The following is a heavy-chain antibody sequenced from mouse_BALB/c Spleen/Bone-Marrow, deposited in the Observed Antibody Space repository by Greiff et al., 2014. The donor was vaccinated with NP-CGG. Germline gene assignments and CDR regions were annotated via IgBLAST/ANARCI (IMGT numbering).Heavy chain of an antibody. CDR2: IFPGSGNT. CDR1: GYSFTSYY. D-gene: IGHD2-1*01. CDR3: ARSGYVGNYPYFDY. Sequence: VQLQESGPELVKPGASVKISCKASGYSFTSYYIHWVKQRPGQGLEWIGWIFPGSGNTKYNEKLKGKATLTADTSSSTAYMQLSSLTSEDSAVYFCARSGYVGNYPYFDYWGQGTPLTVSS. J-gene: IGHJ2*01. V-gene: IGHV1-66*01.